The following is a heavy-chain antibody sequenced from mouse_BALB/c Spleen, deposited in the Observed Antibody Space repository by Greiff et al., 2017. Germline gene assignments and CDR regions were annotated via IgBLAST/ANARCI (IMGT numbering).Heavy chain of an antibody. V-gene: IGHV2-6-6*01. Sequence: QVQLKESGPGLVAPSQSLSITCTVSGFSLTNSGVHWVRQSPGKGLEWLGVIWGDGSTNYNSAFKSRLSISKDNSKSQVFLKMNSLQTDDTARYYCAKQVYYGSSYGFAYWGQGTLVTVSA. CDR3: AKQVYYGSSYGFAY. D-gene: IGHD1-1*01. CDR1: GFSLTNSG. J-gene: IGHJ3*01. CDR2: IWGDGST.